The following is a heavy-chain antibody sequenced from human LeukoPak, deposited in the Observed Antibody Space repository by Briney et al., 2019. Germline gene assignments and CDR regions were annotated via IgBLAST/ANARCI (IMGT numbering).Heavy chain of an antibody. J-gene: IGHJ4*02. V-gene: IGHV7-4-1*01. CDR1: GYSFTEHA. D-gene: IGHD5-24*01. Sequence: ASVKVSCKAFGYSFTEHAMIWVGQAPGQGLEWMGWINTKTGNPKYAQGFTGRFVFSLDTSVNTAYLQIFGLKPEDTAVYYCAKDRDLREGDGYHYWGQGTLVTVSS. CDR3: AKDRDLREGDGYHY. CDR2: INTKTGNP.